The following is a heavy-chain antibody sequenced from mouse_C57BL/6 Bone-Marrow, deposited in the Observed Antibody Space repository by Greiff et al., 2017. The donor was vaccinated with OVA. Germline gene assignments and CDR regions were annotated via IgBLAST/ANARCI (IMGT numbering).Heavy chain of an antibody. Sequence: VQLKESVAELVRPGASVKLSCTASGFNIKNTYMHWVKQRPEQGLEWIGRIDPANGNTKYAPKFQGKATITADTSSNTAYLQLSSLTSEDTAIYYGASPGTAQARGYAMDYWGQGTSVTVSS. CDR3: ASPGTAQARGYAMDY. J-gene: IGHJ4*01. V-gene: IGHV14-3*01. D-gene: IGHD3-2*02. CDR1: GFNIKNTY. CDR2: IDPANGNT.